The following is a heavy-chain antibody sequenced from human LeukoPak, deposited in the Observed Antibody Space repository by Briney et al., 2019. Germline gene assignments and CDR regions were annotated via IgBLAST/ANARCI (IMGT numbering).Heavy chain of an antibody. CDR2: ISGSGGST. D-gene: IGHD3-22*01. CDR3: AKAMIVVVISAFDI. Sequence: GGSLRLSCAASGFTVSSNYMSWVRQAPGKGLEWVSAISGSGGSTYYADSVKGRFTISRDNSKNTLYLQMNSLRAEDTAVYHCAKAMIVVVISAFDIWGQGTMVTVSS. V-gene: IGHV3-23*01. J-gene: IGHJ3*02. CDR1: GFTVSSNY.